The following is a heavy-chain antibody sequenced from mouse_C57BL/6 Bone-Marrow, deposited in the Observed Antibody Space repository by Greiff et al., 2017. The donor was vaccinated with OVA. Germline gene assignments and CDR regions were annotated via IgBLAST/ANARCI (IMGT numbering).Heavy chain of an antibody. CDR3: AHSNFDV. Sequence: VPPQPSGAELAKPGASVQLSCKASGYTFTSYWLHWVKPRPGQGLEWIGYINPSSGYTKYNQKFKDKATLTADKSSSTAYMQLSSLTYEDSAVYYCAHSNFDVWGTGTTVTVSS. CDR1: GYTFTSYW. V-gene: IGHV1-7*01. J-gene: IGHJ1*03. CDR2: INPSSGYT. D-gene: IGHD2-5*01.